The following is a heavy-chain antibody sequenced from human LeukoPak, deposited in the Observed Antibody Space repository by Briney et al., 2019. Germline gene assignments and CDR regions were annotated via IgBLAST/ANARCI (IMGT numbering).Heavy chain of an antibody. CDR2: ISSSSTSI. V-gene: IGHV3-48*04. D-gene: IGHD3-10*01. CDR1: GFTFSSYT. J-gene: IGHJ4*02. CDR3: ARHLNYYLDY. Sequence: GGSLRLSCAASGFTFSSYTMSWVRQAPGKGLEWISYISSSSTSIYYADSVKGRFTISRDNAKNSLHLQMNSLRAEDTAVYYCARHLNYYLDYWGQGTLVTVSS.